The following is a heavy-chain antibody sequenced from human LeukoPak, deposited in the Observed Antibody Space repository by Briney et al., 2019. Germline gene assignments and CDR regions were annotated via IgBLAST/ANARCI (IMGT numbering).Heavy chain of an antibody. D-gene: IGHD6-19*01. CDR1: GYTFTNYN. Sequence: ASVKVSCKASGYTFTNYNINWVRQATGQGLEWMGWMNPNIGNTGYAQKFQGRVTITRNTSISTAYMELSSLRSEDTAVYYCARAVAGVEGGPLQHWGQGTLVTVSS. CDR2: MNPNIGNT. CDR3: ARAVAGVEGGPLQH. V-gene: IGHV1-8*03. J-gene: IGHJ1*01.